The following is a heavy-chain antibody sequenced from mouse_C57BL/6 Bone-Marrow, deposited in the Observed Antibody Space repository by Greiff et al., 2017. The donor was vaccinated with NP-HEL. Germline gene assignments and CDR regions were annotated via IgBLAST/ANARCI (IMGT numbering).Heavy chain of an antibody. CDR2: IYPGGGYT. CDR1: GYTFTNYW. J-gene: IGHJ4*01. CDR3: ARGDYYAMDY. Sequence: QVHVKQSGAELVRPGTSVKMSCKASGYTFTNYWIGWAKQRPGHGLEWIGDIYPGGGYTNYNEKFKGKATLTADKSSSTAYMQFSSLTSEDSAIYYCARGDYYAMDYWGQGTSVTVSS. V-gene: IGHV1-63*01.